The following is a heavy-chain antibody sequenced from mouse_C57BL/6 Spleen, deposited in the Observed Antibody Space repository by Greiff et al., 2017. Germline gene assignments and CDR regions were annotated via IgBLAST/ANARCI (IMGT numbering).Heavy chain of an antibody. CDR1: GYTFTSYW. V-gene: IGHV1-64*01. D-gene: IGHD2-14*01. Sequence: QVQLQQPGAELVKPGASVKLSCKASGYTFTSYWMHWVKQRPGQGLEWIGMIHPNSGSTNYNEKFKSKATLTVDKSSSTAYMQLSSLASEGSAVYYCAREKVRSPLGYAMDYWGQGTSVTVSS. J-gene: IGHJ4*01. CDR3: AREKVRSPLGYAMDY. CDR2: IHPNSGST.